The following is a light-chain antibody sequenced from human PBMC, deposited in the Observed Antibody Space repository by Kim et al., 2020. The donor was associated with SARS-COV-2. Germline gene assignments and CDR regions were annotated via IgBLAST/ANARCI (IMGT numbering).Light chain of an antibody. CDR1: QSISTY. J-gene: IGKJ4*01. Sequence: DIQMTQSPSSLAASVGDRVTIACRASQSISTYLNWYQQKPGKAPKLLIYAASSLQSGVPSRFSGSGSGTDFTLTITSLQPEYFATYYCHQSHSTPLLTFGGGTKVDIK. V-gene: IGKV1-39*01. CDR3: HQSHSTPLLT. CDR2: AAS.